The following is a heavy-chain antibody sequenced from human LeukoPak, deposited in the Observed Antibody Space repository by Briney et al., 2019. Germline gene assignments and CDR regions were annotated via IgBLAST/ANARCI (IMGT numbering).Heavy chain of an antibody. Sequence: SVKVSCKASGGTFSSYAISWVRQAPGQGLEWMGGIIPIFGTANYAQKYQGRVTITADESTSTAYMELSSLRSEDTAVYYCARVGVAGNGRDYWGQGTLVTVSS. CDR1: GGTFSSYA. V-gene: IGHV1-69*13. D-gene: IGHD6-19*01. CDR2: IIPIFGTA. CDR3: ARVGVAGNGRDY. J-gene: IGHJ4*02.